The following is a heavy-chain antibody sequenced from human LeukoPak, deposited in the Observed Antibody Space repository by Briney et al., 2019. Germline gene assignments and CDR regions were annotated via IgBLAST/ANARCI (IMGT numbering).Heavy chain of an antibody. CDR2: INPSGGST. Sequence: ASVKVSCKASGYTFTTYYMHWVRQAPGQGLEWMGIINPSGGSTNYAQKFQGRVTLTRDMSTSTVYVELSSLRSEDTAVYYCARTWIHEAYNWFDRWGQGTLVTVSS. D-gene: IGHD5-18*01. CDR1: GYTFTTYY. J-gene: IGHJ5*02. V-gene: IGHV1-46*01. CDR3: ARTWIHEAYNWFDR.